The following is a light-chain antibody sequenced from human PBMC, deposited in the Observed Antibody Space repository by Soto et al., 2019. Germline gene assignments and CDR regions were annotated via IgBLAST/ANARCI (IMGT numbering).Light chain of an antibody. CDR1: SSNIGSNY. CDR2: RNN. V-gene: IGLV1-47*01. Sequence: QSVLTQPPSASGTPGQRVTISCSGSSSNIGSNYVYWYQQLPGTAPKLLIYRNNQRPSGVPDRFSGSKSGTSASLAISGLRSEDEADYYCAAWDDSLSYVVFGGGTKVT. CDR3: AAWDDSLSYVV. J-gene: IGLJ2*01.